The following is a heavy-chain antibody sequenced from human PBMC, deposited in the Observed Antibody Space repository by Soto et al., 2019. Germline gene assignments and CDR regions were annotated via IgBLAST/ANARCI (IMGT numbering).Heavy chain of an antibody. CDR3: ARSNGDYGDY. CDR2: IYYSGST. V-gene: IGHV4-59*01. CDR1: GDSISSYY. D-gene: IGHD4-17*01. Sequence: SETLSLTCTVSGDSISSYYWSWIRQPPGKGLEWIGYIYYSGSTNYNPSLKSRVTISVDTSKNQFSLKLSSVTAADTAVYYCARSNGDYGDYWSKGTLVTVSS. J-gene: IGHJ4*02.